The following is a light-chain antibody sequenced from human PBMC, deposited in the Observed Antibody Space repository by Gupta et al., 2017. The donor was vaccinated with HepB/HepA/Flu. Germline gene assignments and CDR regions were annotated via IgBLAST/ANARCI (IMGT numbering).Light chain of an antibody. CDR1: SSDIGGYNY. J-gene: IGLJ3*02. CDR2: AVS. CDR3: YSYAGTYTWV. Sequence: QSALTQPRSVSGSPGPSVSISCTGTSSDIGGYNYVSWYQQHAGKAPKVMIYAVSERPSRVPDRFSGSKSGNTASLTISGLQAEDEADYYCYSYAGTYTWVFGGGTKLTVL. V-gene: IGLV2-11*01.